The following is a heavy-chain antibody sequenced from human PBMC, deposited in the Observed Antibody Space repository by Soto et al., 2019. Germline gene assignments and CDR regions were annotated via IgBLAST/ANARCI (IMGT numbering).Heavy chain of an antibody. Sequence: PGGSLRLSCSASGFTFSSYAMHWVRQAPGKGLEYVSAISSNGGSTYYADSVKGRFTISRDNSKNTLYLQMSSLRAEDTAVYYCVINYYDSSGYFDYWGQGTLVTVSS. CDR1: GFTFSSYA. CDR3: VINYYDSSGYFDY. J-gene: IGHJ4*02. V-gene: IGHV3-64D*06. CDR2: ISSNGGST. D-gene: IGHD3-22*01.